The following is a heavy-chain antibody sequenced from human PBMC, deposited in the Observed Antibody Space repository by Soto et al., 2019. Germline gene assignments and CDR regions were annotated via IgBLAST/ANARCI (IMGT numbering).Heavy chain of an antibody. CDR3: ANLWGDGYNLGQDYNGMDV. D-gene: IGHD5-12*01. CDR1: GFSFENYG. V-gene: IGHV3-33*06. CDR2: IWYDGSLQ. Sequence: QVQMVESGGGVVQPGRSLRISCEASGFSFENYGMHWVGQAPGRGLDWVAIIWYDGSLQYYAAAVKGRFTISRDNSKNTLYLEMNSLRAEDTAVYYCANLWGDGYNLGQDYNGMDVWGQGTTVIVSS. J-gene: IGHJ6*02.